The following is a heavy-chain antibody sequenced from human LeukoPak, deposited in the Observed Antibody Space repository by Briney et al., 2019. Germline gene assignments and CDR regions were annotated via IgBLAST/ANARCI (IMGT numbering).Heavy chain of an antibody. V-gene: IGHV3-33*06. CDR3: AKDAQRGFDYSNSLES. Sequence: PGGSLRLSCAAAGFTFGHYGMHWVRQAPGKGLEWVAVIWSDGTNQYYADSVKGRFTISRDDSGNTVYLQMNSLRPEDTGVYYCAKDAQRGFDYSNSLESWGQGTPVTVST. D-gene: IGHD4-11*01. CDR2: IWSDGTNQ. J-gene: IGHJ5*01. CDR1: GFTFGHYG.